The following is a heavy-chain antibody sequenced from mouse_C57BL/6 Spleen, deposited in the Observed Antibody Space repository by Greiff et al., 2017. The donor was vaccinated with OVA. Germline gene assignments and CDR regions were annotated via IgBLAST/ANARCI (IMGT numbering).Heavy chain of an antibody. D-gene: IGHD1-1*01. CDR3: AILLLLRWGFAY. Sequence: QVQLQQPGAELVKPGASVKVSCKASGYTFTSYWMHWVKQRPGPGIAWIGRIHPYDSDTNYNQKFKGKATLTVAKSSSTAYMPLRILTSVDSAVYYCAILLLLRWGFAYCGPASLVTVSA. V-gene: IGHV1-74*01. J-gene: IGHJ3*01. CDR1: GYTFTSYW. CDR2: IHPYDSDT.